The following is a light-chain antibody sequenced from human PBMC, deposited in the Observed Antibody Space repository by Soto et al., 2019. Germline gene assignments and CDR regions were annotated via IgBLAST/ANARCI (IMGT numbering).Light chain of an antibody. CDR3: SSYTTSSTLV. V-gene: IGLV2-14*01. CDR2: DVS. CDR1: SSDVGVYDS. Sequence: LTQPASVSGSPGQSITISCTGTSSDVGVYDSVAWYRLNPGKAPKLMIYDVSNRPWGVSSRFSGPKSGNTASLSISGLQAEDEADYYCSSYTTSSTLVFGTGTKVTAL. J-gene: IGLJ1*01.